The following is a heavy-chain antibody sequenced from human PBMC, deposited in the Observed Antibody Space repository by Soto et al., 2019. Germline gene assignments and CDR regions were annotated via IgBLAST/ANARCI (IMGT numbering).Heavy chain of an antibody. V-gene: IGHV4-38-2*01. D-gene: IGHD3-22*01. CDR1: GYSISSGYY. CDR2: IYHSGST. J-gene: IGHJ4*02. CDR3: ARVLYDSSGYPVVEYFDY. Sequence: SETLSLTCAVSGYSISSGYYWGWIRQPPGKGLEWIGSIYHSGSTYYNPSLKSRVTISVDTSKNQFSLKLSSVTAADTAVYYCARVLYDSSGYPVVEYFDYWGQGTLVTVSS.